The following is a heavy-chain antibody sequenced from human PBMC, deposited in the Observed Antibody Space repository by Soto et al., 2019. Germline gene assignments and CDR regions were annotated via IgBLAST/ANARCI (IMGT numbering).Heavy chain of an antibody. V-gene: IGHV3-23*01. CDR2: ISARGDRT. Sequence: EVQLLESGGGLVQPGGSLRLACGVSGFTFTNYAMNWVRQAPGKGLEWVSTISARGDRTFYADSVKGRFTISRDDSKNTVYLQMNSLRADDTALYYCAKSIGGLCFGDPTGGMAVWGQGNTVTVSS. CDR1: GFTFTNYA. D-gene: IGHD3-10*01. CDR3: AKSIGGLCFGDPTGGMAV. J-gene: IGHJ6*02.